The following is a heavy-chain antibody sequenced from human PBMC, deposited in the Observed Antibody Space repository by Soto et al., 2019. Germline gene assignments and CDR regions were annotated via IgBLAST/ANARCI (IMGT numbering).Heavy chain of an antibody. D-gene: IGHD2-2*01. Sequence: GESLTISCKGSGYSFTSDWISWVRQMPGKGLEWMGRVDPSDSYTNYSPSFQGHVTISADKSISTAYLQWSSLKASDTAMYYCASSGYCSSTSCSRFDPWGQGTLVTVS. CDR3: ASSGYCSSTSCSRFDP. J-gene: IGHJ5*02. V-gene: IGHV5-10-1*01. CDR1: GYSFTSDW. CDR2: VDPSDSYT.